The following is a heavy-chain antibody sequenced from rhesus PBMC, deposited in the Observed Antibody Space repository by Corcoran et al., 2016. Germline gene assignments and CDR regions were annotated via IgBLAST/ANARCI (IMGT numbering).Heavy chain of an antibody. CDR1: GFSISSTGTG. J-gene: IGHJ4*01. D-gene: IGHD1-44*02. V-gene: IGHV2-95*01. Sequence: QVTLKESGPALVKPTQTLTLTCTFSGFSISSTGTGVGWIRQPPGKALEWLARIYWNDSKYYSKSLKSRLTISKDTSKNQVVLTMTNMDPVDTTTYYCARVRYSESYHDFDYWGQGVLVTVSS. CDR3: ARVRYSESYHDFDY. CDR2: IYWNDSK.